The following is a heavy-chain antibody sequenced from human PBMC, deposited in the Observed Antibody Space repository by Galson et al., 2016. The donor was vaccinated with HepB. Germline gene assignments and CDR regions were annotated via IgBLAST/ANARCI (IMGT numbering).Heavy chain of an antibody. V-gene: IGHV4-59*01. J-gene: IGHJ4*02. CDR1: GGSISGYY. CDR3: ARENPPGTATCLFDS. D-gene: IGHD2-15*01. Sequence: SETLSLTCSVSGGSISGYYWSWIRQPPGKGLEWIGYVYSSGGAKYNPSLKSRVTISVDTSNNQFSLKLTSVTTADTAIYYCARENPPGTATCLFDSWSQGTLVTVSS. CDR2: VYSSGGA.